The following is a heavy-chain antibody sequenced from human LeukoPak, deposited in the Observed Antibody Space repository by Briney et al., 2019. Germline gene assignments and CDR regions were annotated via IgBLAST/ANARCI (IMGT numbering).Heavy chain of an antibody. D-gene: IGHD2-2*02. Sequence: GGSLRLSCAASGFTFRSYGMHWVRQAPGKGLEWVTFIRYDGSNKYYADSVKGRFTISRDNSKNTLYRQMNSVRTEDTAVSSCAKGGLGIGYCTSTSCYTGFDYWGQGTLVTVSS. V-gene: IGHV3-30*02. CDR3: AKGGLGIGYCTSTSCYTGFDY. CDR1: GFTFRSYG. CDR2: IRYDGSNK. J-gene: IGHJ4*02.